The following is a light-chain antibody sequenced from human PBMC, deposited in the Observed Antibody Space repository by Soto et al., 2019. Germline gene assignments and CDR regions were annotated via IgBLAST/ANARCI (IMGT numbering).Light chain of an antibody. CDR2: GAS. J-gene: IGKJ4*01. Sequence: IQLTQSPSSLSASVGDRVTITCRASQGTSSYLAWYQQNPGKAPKLLIYGASTLQSGVPSRFSGSGSGTDFTLTISSLQPEDFATYYCQQLSIYPLTFGGGTKVDI. CDR3: QQLSIYPLT. CDR1: QGTSSY. V-gene: IGKV1-9*01.